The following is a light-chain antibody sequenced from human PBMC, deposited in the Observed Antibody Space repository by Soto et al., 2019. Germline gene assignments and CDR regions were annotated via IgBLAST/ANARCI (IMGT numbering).Light chain of an antibody. CDR1: SSDVDGYNY. CDR3: SSYTSSSTPL. J-gene: IGLJ2*01. CDR2: EVS. Sequence: QSALTQPASVSGSPGQSITISCTGTSSDVDGYNYVSWYQQHPGKAPKLMIYEVSNRPSGVSNRFSGSKSGNTASLTISGLQAEDEADYYCSSYTSSSTPLFGGGTKLTVL. V-gene: IGLV2-14*01.